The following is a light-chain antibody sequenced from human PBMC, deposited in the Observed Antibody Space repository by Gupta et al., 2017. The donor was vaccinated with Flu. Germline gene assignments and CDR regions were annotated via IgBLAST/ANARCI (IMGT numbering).Light chain of an antibody. V-gene: IGLV3-25*03. J-gene: IGLJ2*01. CDR3: QSADSSGTYVV. Sequence: VSPGQTARITCSGDALPKQYAYWYQQKPGQAPVLVIYKDSERPSGIPERFSGSSSGTTVTLTISGVQAEDEADYYCQSADSSGTYVVFGGGTKLTVL. CDR1: ALPKQY. CDR2: KDS.